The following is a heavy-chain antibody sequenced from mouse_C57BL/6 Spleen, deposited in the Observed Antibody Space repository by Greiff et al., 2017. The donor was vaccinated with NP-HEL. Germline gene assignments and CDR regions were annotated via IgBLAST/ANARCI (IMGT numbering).Heavy chain of an antibody. J-gene: IGHJ3*01. CDR3: ARDRWVFAY. Sequence: EVQLVESGGGLVKPGGSLKLSCAASGFTFSSYAMSWVRQTPEKRLEWVATTSDGGSYTYYPDNVKGRFTISRDNAKNNLYLQMSHLKSEDTAMYYCARDRWVFAYWGQGTLVTVSA. D-gene: IGHD1-1*02. CDR1: GFTFSSYA. CDR2: TSDGGSYT. V-gene: IGHV5-4*01.